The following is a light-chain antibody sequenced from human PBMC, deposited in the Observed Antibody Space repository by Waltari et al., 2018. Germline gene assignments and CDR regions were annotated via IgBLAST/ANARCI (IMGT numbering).Light chain of an antibody. CDR2: AAS. V-gene: IGKV3-20*01. J-gene: IGKJ1*01. Sequence: EIVLTQSPGTLSLSPGERATLSCKASQSVGRTLAWYQQKPGQAPRFLIYAASNRATGIPDRFSGSGSGTDFSLTISRLDPADFAVYYCQHYVRLPGAFGQGTTVEIK. CDR1: QSVGRT. CDR3: QHYVRLPGA.